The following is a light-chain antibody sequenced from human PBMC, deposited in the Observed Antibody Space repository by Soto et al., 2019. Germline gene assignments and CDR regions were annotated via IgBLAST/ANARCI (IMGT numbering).Light chain of an antibody. CDR1: QGIRNY. V-gene: IGKV1-27*01. Sequence: DIQMTQAPSSLSASVGDRVTITCRARQGIRNYLAWYQQRPGKVPTLLIYAASTLQSGVPSRVSGSGSGTHFTLTISSLQPEDVATYYCQKYNSAPLTFGQGKRLEIK. J-gene: IGKJ5*01. CDR2: AAS. CDR3: QKYNSAPLT.